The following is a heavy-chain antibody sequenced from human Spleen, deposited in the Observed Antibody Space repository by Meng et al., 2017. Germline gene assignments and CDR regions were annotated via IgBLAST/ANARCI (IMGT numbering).Heavy chain of an antibody. CDR3: ARWSYSGRYYDAFDI. Sequence: GESLKISCKGSGYSFTSYWIGWVRQMPGKGLEWMGIIYPGDSDTRYSPSFQGQVTISADKSISTAYLQWSSLKASDTAMYYCARWSYSGRYYDAFDIWGQGTMVTVSS. CDR1: GYSFTSYW. J-gene: IGHJ3*02. V-gene: IGHV5-51*01. CDR2: IYPGDSDT. D-gene: IGHD1-26*01.